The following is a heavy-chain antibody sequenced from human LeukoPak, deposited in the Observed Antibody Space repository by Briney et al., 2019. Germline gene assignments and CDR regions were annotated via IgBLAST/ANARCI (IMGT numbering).Heavy chain of an antibody. J-gene: IGHJ4*02. CDR1: GFTFSTYE. Sequence: GGSLRLSCLASGFTFSTYEMNWVRQAPGKGLQWVAVISGGGRTTEYEDFVKGRFTISRDNSKNTLSLQMNSLTVEDTAIYFCAKNVVVKRYIDFWGQGTLVTVSS. CDR3: AKNVVVKRYIDF. D-gene: IGHD2-15*01. CDR2: ISGGGRTT. V-gene: IGHV3-23*01.